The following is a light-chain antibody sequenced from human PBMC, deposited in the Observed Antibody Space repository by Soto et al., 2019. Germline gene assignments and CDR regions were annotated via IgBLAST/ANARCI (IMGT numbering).Light chain of an antibody. J-gene: IGKJ1*01. CDR1: QSISSY. CDR2: AAS. V-gene: IGKV1-39*01. CDR3: QQSYSTPRT. Sequence: DIQMTQSPSSLSASVGDRVTITCRASQSISSYLNWYQQKPGKAPKLLIYAASSLQSGVPSRFSGSGSGTDFTITISSQQPEDFATYYCQQSYSTPRTFGQGTKVEIK.